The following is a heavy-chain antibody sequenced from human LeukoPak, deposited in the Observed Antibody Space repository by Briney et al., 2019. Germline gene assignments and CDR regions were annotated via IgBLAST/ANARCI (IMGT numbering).Heavy chain of an antibody. V-gene: IGHV3-30-3*01. CDR3: ARDREDGGLDY. CDR2: ISYDGSNK. CDR1: GFTFSSYA. Sequence: PGRSLRLSCAASGFTFSSYAMHWIRQAPGKGLEWVAVISYDGSNKYYADSVKGRFTISRDNSKNTLYLQMNSLRAEDTAVYYCARDREDGGLDYWGQGTLVTVSS. D-gene: IGHD1-26*01. J-gene: IGHJ4*02.